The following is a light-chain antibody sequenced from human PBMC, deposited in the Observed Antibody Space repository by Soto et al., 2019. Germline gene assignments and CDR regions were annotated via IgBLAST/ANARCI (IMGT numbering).Light chain of an antibody. CDR2: GAS. J-gene: IGKJ1*01. CDR1: QSVGAN. Sequence: EIVMTQSRATLSVSPGERATLSCRASQSVGANLAWYQQKPGQAPRLLIYGASTRAAGISPRFSGGGSGTELTLTISSLQSEDFGVYYCQQYTYWPRTFGQGTKVGIK. V-gene: IGKV3-15*01. CDR3: QQYTYWPRT.